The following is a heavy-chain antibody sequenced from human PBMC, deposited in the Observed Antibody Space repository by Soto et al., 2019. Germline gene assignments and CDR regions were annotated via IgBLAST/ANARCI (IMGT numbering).Heavy chain of an antibody. CDR2: IYSGGST. J-gene: IGHJ4*02. Sequence: EVQLVESGGGLVQPGGSLRLSCAASGFTVSSNYMSWVRQAPGKGLEWVSVIYSGGSTYYADSVKGRFTISRDNSKNTLYLQMNSLRAEDTAVYYCARDRTNSDVFDYWGQGTLVTVSS. CDR3: ARDRTNSDVFDY. D-gene: IGHD2-15*01. CDR1: GFTVSSNY. V-gene: IGHV3-66*01.